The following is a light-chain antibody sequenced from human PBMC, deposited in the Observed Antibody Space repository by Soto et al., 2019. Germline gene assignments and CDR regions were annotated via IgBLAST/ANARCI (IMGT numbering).Light chain of an antibody. CDR1: SSDVGSYNL. CDR3: CSYAGSYV. CDR2: EGT. J-gene: IGLJ1*01. Sequence: QSALTQPASVSGSPGQSITISCTGTSSDVGSYNLVSWYQHHPGKAPKLLIYEGTKRPSGVSNRFSGSKSGNTASLTISGLQAEDEADYYCCSYAGSYVFGTGTKLTVL. V-gene: IGLV2-23*01.